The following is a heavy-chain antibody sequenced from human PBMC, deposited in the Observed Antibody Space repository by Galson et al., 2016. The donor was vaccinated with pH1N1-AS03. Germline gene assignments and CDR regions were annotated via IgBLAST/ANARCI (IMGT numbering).Heavy chain of an antibody. V-gene: IGHV3-11*01. J-gene: IGHJ1*01. CDR2: ISSAGKTT. D-gene: IGHD3-10*01. Sequence: SLRLSCATSGFTISDYYMSWVRQTPGKGLEWIAYISSAGKTTYYGDSVKGRFTISRDNARNSLYLHMNRLRADDTAVYYCARDLLKYYSDSGSNAPGYWGLGTLVTFSS. CDR1: GFTISDYY. CDR3: ARDLLKYYSDSGSNAPGY.